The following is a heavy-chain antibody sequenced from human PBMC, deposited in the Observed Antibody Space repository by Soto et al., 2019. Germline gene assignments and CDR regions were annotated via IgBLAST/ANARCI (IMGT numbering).Heavy chain of an antibody. CDR1: GFTFSTYW. CDR3: GRDGTGAAALDI. CDR2: IYRDDSTS. Sequence: EMQLVESGGGLVQPGGSLRLSCAASGFTFSTYWMYWVRQAPGKGLVWVSRIYRDDSTSTYAASVKGRFTISRDNAKNTRFLQMTGLRVEDTAVYYCGRDGTGAAALDIWGQGTMVNVSS. J-gene: IGHJ3*02. V-gene: IGHV3-74*01. D-gene: IGHD6-13*01.